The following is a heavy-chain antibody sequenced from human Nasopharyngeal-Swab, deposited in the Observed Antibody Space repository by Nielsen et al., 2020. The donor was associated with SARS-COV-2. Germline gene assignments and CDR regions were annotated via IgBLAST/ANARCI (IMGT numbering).Heavy chain of an antibody. J-gene: IGHJ6*02. CDR1: GGSFSGYY. CDR2: INHSGST. CDR3: ARGVDYGDYRPYYYYYYGMDV. D-gene: IGHD4-17*01. Sequence: SDTLSLTCAVYGGSFSGYYWSWIRQLPGKGLEWIGEINHSGSTSYNPSLKSRVTISVDTSKNQFSLKLSSVTAADTAMYYCARGVDYGDYRPYYYYYYGMDVWGQGTTVTVSS. V-gene: IGHV4-34*01.